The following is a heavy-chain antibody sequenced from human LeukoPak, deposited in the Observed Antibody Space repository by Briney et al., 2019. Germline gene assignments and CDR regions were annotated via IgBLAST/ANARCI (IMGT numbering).Heavy chain of an antibody. V-gene: IGHV1-69*04. CDR3: ARDGEMATIYFDY. J-gene: IGHJ4*02. CDR2: IIPIVGIA. D-gene: IGHD5-24*01. Sequence: SVKVSCKASGGTFSRYAISWVRQAPGQGLEWMGTIIPIVGIANYAQKFQGRVTITADKSTSTAYMELSSLRSEDTAVYYCARDGEMATIYFDYWGQGTLVTVSS. CDR1: GGTFSRYA.